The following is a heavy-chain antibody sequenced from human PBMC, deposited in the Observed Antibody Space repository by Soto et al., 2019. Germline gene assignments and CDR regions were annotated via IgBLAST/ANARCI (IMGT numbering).Heavy chain of an antibody. CDR3: AIGVLDD. D-gene: IGHD3-10*01. CDR1: GFTFSTYG. V-gene: IGHV3-33*01. J-gene: IGHJ6*02. CDR2: IWYDGGKT. Sequence: QVQLVESGGGMVQPGRSLRLSCATAGFTFSTYGMHWVRQAPGKGLEWVARIWYDGGKTFYADSVKGRFTISRDNSQNTLYLQMNSLGAEDTAVYYCAIGVLDDWGQGTTVTVSS.